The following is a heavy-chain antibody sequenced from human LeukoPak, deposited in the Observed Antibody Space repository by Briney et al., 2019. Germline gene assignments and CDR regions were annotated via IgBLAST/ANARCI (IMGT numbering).Heavy chain of an antibody. CDR2: VYYKGNT. Sequence: PSETLSLTCSISGGSTTGYFWTWIRQPPGKGPEWIGYVYYKGNTSYSPSLDGRVSISVDTSKKQFSLKLRSVTAADTAVYYCARELTGSAFDIWGQGIMVTVSS. J-gene: IGHJ3*02. CDR1: GGSTTGYF. D-gene: IGHD7-27*01. V-gene: IGHV4-59*01. CDR3: ARELTGSAFDI.